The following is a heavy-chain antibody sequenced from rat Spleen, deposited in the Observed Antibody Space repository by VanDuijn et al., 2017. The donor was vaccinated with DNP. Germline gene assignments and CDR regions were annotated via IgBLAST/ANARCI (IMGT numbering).Heavy chain of an antibody. V-gene: IGHV5-31*01. CDR3: ARGINNIGTTIDY. J-gene: IGHJ2*01. CDR1: GFTFNNYW. Sequence: EVQLVESGGDLVQPGRSLKLSCVASGFTFNNYWMTWIRQVPGKGLEWVASITSSGGTTYYPDSVKGRFTISRDHAQSSLYLQMNSLKSEDTATYYCARGINNIGTTIDYWGQGVLVTVSS. D-gene: IGHD1-5*01. CDR2: ITSSGGTT.